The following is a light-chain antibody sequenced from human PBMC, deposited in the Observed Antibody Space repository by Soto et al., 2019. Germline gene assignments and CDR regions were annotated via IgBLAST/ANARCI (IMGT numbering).Light chain of an antibody. V-gene: IGKV3-20*01. CDR1: QSVSSSF. J-gene: IGKJ1*01. CDR3: QQYVSSPWA. CDR2: GAS. Sequence: EIVLTQSPGTLSLSPGESATLSCRASQSVSSSFLAWYQQKAGQAPRLLIYGASRRATGIPDRFSGSGFGTDFTLTISRLEPEDFAVYYCQQYVSSPWAFGQGTNVDIK.